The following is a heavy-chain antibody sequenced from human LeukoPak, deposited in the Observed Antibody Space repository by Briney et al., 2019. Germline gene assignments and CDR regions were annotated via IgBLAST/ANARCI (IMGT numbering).Heavy chain of an antibody. CDR2: ISYDGSNK. D-gene: IGHD3-16*02. Sequence: GGSLRLSCAASGFTFSSYAMHWVRQAPGKGLEWVAVISYDGSNKYYADSVKGRFTISRDNSKNTLYLQMNSLRAEDTAVYYCARVTSSLSGSYRYPHLSYWGQGTLVTVSS. CDR3: ARVTSSLSGSYRYPHLSY. V-gene: IGHV3-30-3*01. CDR1: GFTFSSYA. J-gene: IGHJ4*02.